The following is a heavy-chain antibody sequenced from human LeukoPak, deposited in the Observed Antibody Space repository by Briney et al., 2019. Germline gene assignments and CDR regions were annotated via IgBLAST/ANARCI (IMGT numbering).Heavy chain of an antibody. J-gene: IGHJ4*02. CDR3: ARATYPFDY. CDR2: INGGGGST. V-gene: IGHV3-23*01. Sequence: GGSLRLSCAASGFTFSSYAMSWVRQAPGKGLGWVSIINGGGGSTYYADSVKGRFTISRDNAKNSLYLQMNSLRAEDTAVYYCARATYPFDYWGQGTLVTVSS. CDR1: GFTFSSYA.